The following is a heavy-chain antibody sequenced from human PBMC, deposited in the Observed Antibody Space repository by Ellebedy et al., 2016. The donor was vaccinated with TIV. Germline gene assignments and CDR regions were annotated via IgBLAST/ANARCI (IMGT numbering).Heavy chain of an antibody. J-gene: IGHJ2*01. CDR3: ARDRGFYSSSWYRASQAYWYFDL. V-gene: IGHV3-48*04. CDR2: ISSSGSTI. Sequence: GESLKISXAASGFTFSSYSMNWVRQAPGKGLEWVSYISSSGSTIYYADSVKGRFTISRDNAKNSLYLQMNSLRAEDTAVYYCARDRGFYSSSWYRASQAYWYFDLWGRGTLVTVSS. CDR1: GFTFSSYS. D-gene: IGHD6-13*01.